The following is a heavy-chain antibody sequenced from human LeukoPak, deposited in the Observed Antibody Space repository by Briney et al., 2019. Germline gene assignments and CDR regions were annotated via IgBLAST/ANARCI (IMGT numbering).Heavy chain of an antibody. Sequence: VASVKVSCKASRGTFSNYAISWVRQAPGQGLEWMGGIIPKFGTAIYAQKFQGRVTITRNTSISTAYMELSSLRSEDTAVYYCARRPRIAAAKASWFDPWGQGTLVTVSS. CDR3: ARRPRIAAAKASWFDP. CDR1: RGTFSNYA. V-gene: IGHV1-69*05. D-gene: IGHD6-13*01. CDR2: IIPKFGTA. J-gene: IGHJ5*02.